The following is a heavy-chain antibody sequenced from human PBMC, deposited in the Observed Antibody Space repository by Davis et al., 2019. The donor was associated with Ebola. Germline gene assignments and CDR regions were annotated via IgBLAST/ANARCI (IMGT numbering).Heavy chain of an antibody. D-gene: IGHD6-19*01. CDR1: GFTFTNYW. J-gene: IGHJ4*02. CDR3: VKNSGWYKLDC. Sequence: PGGSLRLSCAASGFTFTNYWMTWVCQAPGKGLEWVANINGDGSKIGYVGSVKGRFTISRDNAKNSLYLQMDSLRGEDTAVYYCVKNSGWYKLDCWGQGTLVTVSS. CDR2: INGDGSKI. V-gene: IGHV3-7*01.